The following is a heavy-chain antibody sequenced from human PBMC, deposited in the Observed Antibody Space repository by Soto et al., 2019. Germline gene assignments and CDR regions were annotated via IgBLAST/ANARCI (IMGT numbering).Heavy chain of an antibody. V-gene: IGHV3-21*01. Sequence: GGSLRLSCAASGFTFSSYSMNWVRQAPGKGLEWVSSISSSSSYIYYADSVKGRFTISRDNAKNSLYLQMNSLRAEDTAVYYCARDCSSRDYYYYYMDVWGKGTTVTVSS. J-gene: IGHJ6*03. D-gene: IGHD2-15*01. CDR3: ARDCSSRDYYYYYMDV. CDR2: ISSSSSYI. CDR1: GFTFSSYS.